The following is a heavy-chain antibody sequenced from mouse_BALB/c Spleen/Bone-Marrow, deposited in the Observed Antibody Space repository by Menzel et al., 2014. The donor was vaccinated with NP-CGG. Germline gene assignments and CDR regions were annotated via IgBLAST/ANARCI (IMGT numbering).Heavy chain of an antibody. D-gene: IGHD2-14*01. V-gene: IGHV14-3*02. CDR2: IDPANGNT. J-gene: IGHJ2*01. Sequence: VQLKQSGAELVKPGASVKLSCTASGFNIQDTYMHWVKQRPDQGLEWIGRIDPANGNTKYDPKFQGKATITAATSSNTAYLQRSSLTAEDTAVYYCARYRLGTYFDYWGQGTTLTVSS. CDR3: ARYRLGTYFDY. CDR1: GFNIQDTY.